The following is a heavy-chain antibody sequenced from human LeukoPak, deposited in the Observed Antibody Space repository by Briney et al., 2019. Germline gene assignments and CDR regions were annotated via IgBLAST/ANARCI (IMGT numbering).Heavy chain of an antibody. Sequence: SVKVSCKASGGTFSSYAISWVRQAPGQGLEWMGGIIPIFGTANYAQKFQGRVTITTDESTSTAYMELSSLRSEDTAVYYCASGAHYYDSSGYYLFDYWGQGTLVTVSS. CDR3: ASGAHYYDSSGYYLFDY. CDR2: IIPIFGTA. J-gene: IGHJ4*02. D-gene: IGHD3-22*01. CDR1: GGTFSSYA. V-gene: IGHV1-69*05.